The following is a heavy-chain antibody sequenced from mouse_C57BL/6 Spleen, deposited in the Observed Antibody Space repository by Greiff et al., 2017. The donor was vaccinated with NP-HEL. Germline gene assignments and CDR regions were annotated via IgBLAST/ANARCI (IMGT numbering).Heavy chain of an antibody. D-gene: IGHD2-4*01. CDR2: IRNKANGYTT. CDR1: GFTFTDYY. CDR3: ARLGDYAWFAY. J-gene: IGHJ3*01. V-gene: IGHV7-3*01. Sequence: EVKLVESGGGLVQPGGSLSLSCAASGFTFTDYYMSWVRQPPGKALEWLGFIRNKANGYTTEYSASVKGRFTISRDNSQSILYLQMNALRAEDSATYYCARLGDYAWFAYGGQGTLVTVSA.